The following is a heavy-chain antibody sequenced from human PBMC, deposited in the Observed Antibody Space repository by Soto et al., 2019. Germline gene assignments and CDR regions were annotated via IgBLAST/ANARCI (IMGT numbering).Heavy chain of an antibody. D-gene: IGHD3-10*01. CDR2: INHSGST. J-gene: IGHJ5*02. CDR1: GGSFSGYY. CDR3: ARGRGLLLWFGELHNWFDP. Sequence: QVQLQQWGAGLLKPSETLSLTCAVYGGSFSGYYWSWIRQPPGKGLEWIGEINHSGSTNYNPSLKSRVTISVDTSKNQCSLKLSSVTAADTAVYYCARGRGLLLWFGELHNWFDPWGQGTLVTVSS. V-gene: IGHV4-34*01.